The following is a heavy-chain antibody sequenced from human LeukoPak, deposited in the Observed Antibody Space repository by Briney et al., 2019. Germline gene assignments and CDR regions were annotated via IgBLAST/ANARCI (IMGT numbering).Heavy chain of an antibody. CDR2: IYTSGRT. J-gene: IGHJ4*02. CDR3: ARARVIPASFDD. CDR1: GGSITFGSYY. D-gene: IGHD3-16*02. Sequence: SQTLSLTCTVSGGSITFGSYYWTWIRQPAGKGLEWIGRIYTSGRTFYNPSLKSRVTISMDTSMNQFSLRLNPVTAADMAVYYCARARVIPASFDDWGQGALVTVSS. V-gene: IGHV4-61*02.